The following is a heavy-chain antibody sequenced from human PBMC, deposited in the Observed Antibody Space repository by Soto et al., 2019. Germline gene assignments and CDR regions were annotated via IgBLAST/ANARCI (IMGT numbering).Heavy chain of an antibody. CDR2: ISSSGAAI. D-gene: IGHD6-13*01. CDR1: GFIFSDYT. V-gene: IGHV3-48*02. CDR3: ARDHGGSTWFVGVYYFCGMDV. Sequence: EVQLVESGGDLVQPGGSLRLSCAASGFIFSDYTMTWVRQAPGRGLEFVSHISSSGAAIFYAESVKGRFTVSRDNAKNSLYLQMNSLRDDDTAVYFCARDHGGSTWFVGVYYFCGMDVWGQGTAVTVSS. J-gene: IGHJ6*02.